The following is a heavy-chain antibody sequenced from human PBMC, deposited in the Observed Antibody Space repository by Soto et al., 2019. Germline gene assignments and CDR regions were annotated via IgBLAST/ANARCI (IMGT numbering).Heavy chain of an antibody. CDR3: ARTVVVPAAFYYYYYGMDV. V-gene: IGHV3-7*01. CDR2: IKQDGSEK. J-gene: IGHJ6*02. D-gene: IGHD2-2*01. CDR1: GFTFSSYW. Sequence: HPGGSLRFSCAASGFTFSSYWMSWVRQAPGKGLEWVANIKQDGSEKYYVDSVKGRFTISRDNAKNSLYLQMNSLRAEDTAVYYCARTVVVPAAFYYYYYGMDVWGQGTTVTVSS.